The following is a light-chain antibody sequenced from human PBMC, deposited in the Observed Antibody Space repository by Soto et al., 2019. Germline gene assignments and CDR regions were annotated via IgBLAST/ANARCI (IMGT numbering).Light chain of an antibody. Sequence: EIVMTQSPATLSVSPGERATLSCRASQSVSSNLAWYQQKPGQAPRPLIYGASTRATGIPARFSGSGSGTEFTLTISSLQSEDFAVYYCQQYNNWPRTFGQGTKVDI. V-gene: IGKV3-15*01. CDR3: QQYNNWPRT. CDR1: QSVSSN. CDR2: GAS. J-gene: IGKJ1*01.